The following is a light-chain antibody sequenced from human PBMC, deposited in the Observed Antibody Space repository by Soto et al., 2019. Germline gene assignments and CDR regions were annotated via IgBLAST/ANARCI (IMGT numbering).Light chain of an antibody. CDR2: EAS. Sequence: DIVLTQSPGILSLSPGDRATLSCRSSESVTSTYLAWYQQKRGQAPRLLIYEASSRASGIPDRFSGSGSGKDFTLTISKVEPEDVAVYYCQQTYTAPPFTFGPGTKVVIK. V-gene: IGKV3-20*01. J-gene: IGKJ3*01. CDR3: QQTYTAPPFT. CDR1: ESVTSTY.